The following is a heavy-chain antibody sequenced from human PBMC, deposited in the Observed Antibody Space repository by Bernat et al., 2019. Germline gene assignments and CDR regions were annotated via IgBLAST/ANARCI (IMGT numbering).Heavy chain of an antibody. J-gene: IGHJ4*02. CDR3: AKDHARWGPPTNAFDY. Sequence: EVQLLESGGGLVQPGGSLRLSCEAPGFIFSSYAMSWVRQAPGKGLEWVSATSGSGGSTYYADSVEGRFTISRDDSKNTLYLQMNSLRAEDTAVYYCAKDHARWGPPTNAFDYWGQGTLVTVSS. D-gene: IGHD2-8*01. CDR2: TSGSGGST. V-gene: IGHV3-23*01. CDR1: GFIFSSYA.